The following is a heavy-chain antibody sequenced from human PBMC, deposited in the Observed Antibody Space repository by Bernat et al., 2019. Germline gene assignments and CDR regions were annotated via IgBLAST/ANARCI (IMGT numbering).Heavy chain of an antibody. D-gene: IGHD3-16*01. Sequence: EVQLLESGGGLVQPGGSLRLSCAASGFTFSSYAMSWVRQAPGKGLEWVSVISGSGGSTYYADSVKGRFTISRDNSKNTLYLQMNSLRAEDTAVYYCAKFYTPDQRKNWGEWPSRVNAFDIWGQGTMVTVSS. CDR1: GFTFSSYA. V-gene: IGHV3-23*01. CDR3: AKFYTPDQRKNWGEWPSRVNAFDI. CDR2: ISGSGGST. J-gene: IGHJ3*02.